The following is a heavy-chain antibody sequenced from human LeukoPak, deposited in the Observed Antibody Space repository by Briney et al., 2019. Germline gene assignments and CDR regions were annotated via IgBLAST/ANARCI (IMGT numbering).Heavy chain of an antibody. D-gene: IGHD3-3*01. CDR3: ARAHDLNRTPYDFWSGRGTFDI. CDR1: GGSISSYY. J-gene: IGHJ3*02. Sequence: SETLSLTCTVSGGSISSYYWSWIRQPPGKGLEWIGYIYYSGSTNYNPSLKSRVTISVDTSKNQFSLKLSSVTAADTAVYYCARAHDLNRTPYDFWSGRGTFDIWGQGTMVTVSS. CDR2: IYYSGST. V-gene: IGHV4-59*01.